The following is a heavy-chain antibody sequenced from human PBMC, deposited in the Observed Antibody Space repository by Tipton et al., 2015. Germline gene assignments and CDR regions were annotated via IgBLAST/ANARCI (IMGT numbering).Heavy chain of an antibody. CDR2: ISDGTNI. J-gene: IGHJ3*02. D-gene: IGHD1-26*01. Sequence: GSLRLSCAASGFTLTDYWMHWVRQAPGKGLVWVSRISDGTNIHYADFVKGRFTISRDSAKNTVYLQMNSLSAEDTALYYCARILVGSTRSFDIWGQGTMVTVSS. V-gene: IGHV3-74*01. CDR1: GFTLTDYW. CDR3: ARILVGSTRSFDI.